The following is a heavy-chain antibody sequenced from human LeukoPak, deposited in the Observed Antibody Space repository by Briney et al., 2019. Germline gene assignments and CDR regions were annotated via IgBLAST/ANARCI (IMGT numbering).Heavy chain of an antibody. CDR3: ARDNVMVAMRFDS. CDR1: GFTFNNYH. CDR2: IDPSGHGT. D-gene: IGHD2-2*01. Sequence: ASVKVSCKASGFTFNNYHVHWVRQAPGQGPEWMGIIDPSGHGTTYAQRFQGRVTMTWEASTSTVYMEPSSLRSDDTAVYYCARDNVMVAMRFDSWGQGTLVTVSS. V-gene: IGHV1-46*02. J-gene: IGHJ4*02.